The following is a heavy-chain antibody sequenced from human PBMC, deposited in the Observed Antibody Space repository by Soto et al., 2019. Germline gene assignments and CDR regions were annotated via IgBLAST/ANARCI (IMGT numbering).Heavy chain of an antibody. Sequence: GGSLRLSCAASGFTFSSYSMNWVRQAPGKGLEWVSSISSSSSYIYYADSVKGRFTISRDNAKNTLYLQMNSLRAEDTAVYYCASPGVAAAGLPFDYWGQGTLVTVSS. CDR2: ISSSSSYI. J-gene: IGHJ4*02. D-gene: IGHD6-13*01. CDR1: GFTFSSYS. V-gene: IGHV3-21*01. CDR3: ASPGVAAAGLPFDY.